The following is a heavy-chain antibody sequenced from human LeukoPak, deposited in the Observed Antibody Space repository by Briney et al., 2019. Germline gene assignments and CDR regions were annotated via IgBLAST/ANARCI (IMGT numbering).Heavy chain of an antibody. D-gene: IGHD2/OR15-2a*01. CDR1: GFTFSSYE. CDR3: AKDSAKKYDDY. CDR2: ISSSGSTI. J-gene: IGHJ4*02. Sequence: GGSLRLSCAASGFTFSSYEMNWVRQAPGKGLEWVSYISSSGSTIYYADSVKGRFTISRENSKNTLYLQMNSLRAEDTAVYYCAKDSAKKYDDYWGQGTLVTVSS. V-gene: IGHV3-48*03.